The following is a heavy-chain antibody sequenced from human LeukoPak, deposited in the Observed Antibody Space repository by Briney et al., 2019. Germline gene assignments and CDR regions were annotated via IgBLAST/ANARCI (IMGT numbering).Heavy chain of an antibody. D-gene: IGHD6-13*01. CDR3: ARGGDSSSWYENHRWFDP. CDR2: INPNSGGT. CDR1: GYTFTGYY. J-gene: IGHJ5*02. V-gene: IGHV1-2*02. Sequence: ASVKVSCKASGYTFTGYYMHWVRQAPGQGLEWMGWINPNSGGTNYAQKFQGRVTMTRDTSISTAYMELSRLRSDDTAVYYCARGGDSSSWYENHRWFDPWGQGTLVTVSP.